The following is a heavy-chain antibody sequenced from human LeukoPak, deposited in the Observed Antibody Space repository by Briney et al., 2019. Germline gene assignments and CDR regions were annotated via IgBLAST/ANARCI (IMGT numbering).Heavy chain of an antibody. CDR3: ASRKLGNDY. CDR1: GGSVTDYY. D-gene: IGHD7-27*01. CDR2: IYYTGT. V-gene: IGHV4-59*02. Sequence: SETLSLTCTVSGGSVTDYYWSWIRQSPGKGLEWIGYIYYTGTSYNPSLKSRVTISADTPKNQFSLKLISVTAADTAVYYCASRKLGNDYWGQGTLVTVSS. J-gene: IGHJ4*02.